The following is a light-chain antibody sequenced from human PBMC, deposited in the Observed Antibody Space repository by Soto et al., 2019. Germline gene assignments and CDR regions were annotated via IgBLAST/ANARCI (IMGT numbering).Light chain of an antibody. CDR2: AAS. J-gene: IGKJ1*01. CDR1: QSISSY. V-gene: IGKV1-6*01. Sequence: IQMTQSPSSLSASVGDRVTITCRASQSISSYLGWYQQKPGKAPKLLIYAASSLQSGVPSRFGGSGSGTDFTLTISSLQPEDFATYYCLQDYNYPRTFGQGTKVDIK. CDR3: LQDYNYPRT.